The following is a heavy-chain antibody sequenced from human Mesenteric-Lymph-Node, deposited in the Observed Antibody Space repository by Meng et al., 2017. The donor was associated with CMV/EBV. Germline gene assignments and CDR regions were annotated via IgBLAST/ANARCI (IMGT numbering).Heavy chain of an antibody. D-gene: IGHD1-26*01. CDR1: GFTFSSYE. J-gene: IGHJ6*02. V-gene: IGHV3-48*03. CDR2: ISSSGSTI. CDR3: AKDISVGWELLGGGMDV. Sequence: GESLKISCAASGFTFSSYEMNWVRQAPGKGLEWVSYISSSGSTIYYADSVKGRFTISRDNSKNSLYLQMNSLRTEDTALYYCAKDISVGWELLGGGMDVWGQGTTVTVSS.